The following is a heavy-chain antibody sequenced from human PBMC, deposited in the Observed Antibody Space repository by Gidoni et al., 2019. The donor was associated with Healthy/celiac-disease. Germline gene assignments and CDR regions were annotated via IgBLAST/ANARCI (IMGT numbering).Heavy chain of an antibody. V-gene: IGHV5-10-1*03. CDR3: ARGYCSSTSCYFDDAFDI. CDR2: IDPSDSYT. J-gene: IGHJ3*02. CDR1: GYRFTSYW. Sequence: EVQLVQSGAEVQKPGESLRISCKGSGYRFTSYWISWVRQMPGKGLEWMGRIDPSDSYTNYSPSFQGHVTISADKSISTAYLQWSSLKASDTAMYYCARGYCSSTSCYFDDAFDIWGQGTMVTVSS. D-gene: IGHD2-2*01.